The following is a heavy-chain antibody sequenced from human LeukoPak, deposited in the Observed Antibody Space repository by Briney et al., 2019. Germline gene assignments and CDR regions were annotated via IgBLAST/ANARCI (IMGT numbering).Heavy chain of an antibody. CDR3: AGPKSGSYTRGLDY. V-gene: IGHV4-39*07. D-gene: IGHD1-26*01. CDR2: IYHSGST. Sequence: TSETLSLTCTVPGGSISSSSYYWGWIRQPPGKGLEWIGSIYHSGSTYYNPSLKSRVTISVDTSKNQFSLKLSSVTAADTAVYYCAGPKSGSYTRGLDYWGQGTLVTVSS. J-gene: IGHJ4*02. CDR1: GGSISSSSYY.